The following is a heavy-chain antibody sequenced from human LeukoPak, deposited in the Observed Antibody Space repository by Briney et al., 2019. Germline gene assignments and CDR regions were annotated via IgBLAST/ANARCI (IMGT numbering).Heavy chain of an antibody. CDR1: GFTFSSYA. CDR3: AKARSEVQAYFHGMDV. V-gene: IGHV3-64D*06. J-gene: IGHJ6*02. Sequence: PGGSLRLSCSASGFTFSSYAMHWVRQAPGKGLEYVSAISSNGGSTYYADSVKGRFTISRDNSKNTLYLQMSSLRAEDTGVYYCAKARSEVQAYFHGMDVWGQGTTVIVSS. CDR2: ISSNGGST. D-gene: IGHD1-1*01.